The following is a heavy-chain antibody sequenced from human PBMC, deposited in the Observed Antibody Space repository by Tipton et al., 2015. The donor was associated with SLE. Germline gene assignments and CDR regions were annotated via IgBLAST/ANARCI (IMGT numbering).Heavy chain of an antibody. CDR2: TNPSGNT. J-gene: IGHJ4*02. D-gene: IGHD4-23*01. Sequence: TLSLTCAVYGGSFSGYSWSWIRQPPGKGLEWIGQTNPSGNTNYNPALKSRVTISMDTSKIQFSLKLNSVTATDTAVYYCGRGRTDAWELVGYWGQGTLVTVSS. V-gene: IGHV4-34*01. CDR3: GRGRTDAWELVGY. CDR1: GGSFSGYS.